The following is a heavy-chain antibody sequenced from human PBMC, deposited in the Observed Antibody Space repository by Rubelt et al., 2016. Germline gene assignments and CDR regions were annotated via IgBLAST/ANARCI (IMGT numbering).Heavy chain of an antibody. V-gene: IGHV3-7*03. CDR2: IKQDGSEK. D-gene: IGHD3-3*01. CDR3: ARVWSYDFWSGYLDY. J-gene: IGHJ4*02. Sequence: GGSLRLSCAASGFTFSSYWMSWVRQAPGKGLEWVANIKQDGSEKYYVDSVKGRFTISRDNAKNSLYLQMNSLRAEDTAVYYCARVWSYDFWSGYLDYWGQGTLVTVSS. CDR1: GFTFSSYW.